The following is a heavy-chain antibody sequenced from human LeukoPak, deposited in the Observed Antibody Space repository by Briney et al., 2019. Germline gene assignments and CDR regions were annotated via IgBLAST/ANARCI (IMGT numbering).Heavy chain of an antibody. CDR1: GYIFTGHY. V-gene: IGHV1-2*02. J-gene: IGHJ4*02. D-gene: IGHD1-26*01. Sequence: ASVKVSCKASGYIFTGHYMHWVRQAPGQGLEWMGWINPNTGVTNSAQKFQGRVTMTRDTSISTAYMELSRLRSDDTAVHYCARDMDSGPDFFDYWGLGTLVTVSS. CDR3: ARDMDSGPDFFDY. CDR2: INPNTGVT.